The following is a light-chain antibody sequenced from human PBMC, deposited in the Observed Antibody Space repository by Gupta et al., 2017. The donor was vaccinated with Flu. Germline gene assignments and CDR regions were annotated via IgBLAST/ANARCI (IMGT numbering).Light chain of an antibody. CDR3: AKSDDSLNGFV. CDR2: NNG. CDR1: SSNIGSNT. V-gene: IGLV1-44*01. Sequence: QSVLTQPPSASATPGQRVTISCSGSSSNIGSNTLNWYQQLPGTAPNLLIHNNGQRPSGAPARFACSKSGASASPNTSVLQAEDEAYYFCAKSDDSLNGFVFGGGTKLTVL. J-gene: IGLJ3*02.